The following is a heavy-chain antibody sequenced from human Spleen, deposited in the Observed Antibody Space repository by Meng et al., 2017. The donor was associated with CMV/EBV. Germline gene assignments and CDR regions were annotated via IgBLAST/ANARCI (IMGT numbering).Heavy chain of an antibody. CDR2: IYYTGST. D-gene: IGHD3-22*01. CDR1: GGSISSYY. Sequence: SETLSLTCTVSGGSISSYYWSWIRQPPGKGPEWIGYIYYTGSTNYNPSLKRRVSISVYTSKNQFSLKMTTVTAADTAVYYCARGYYDSSGSSNTFDIWGQGTMVTVSS. CDR3: ARGYYDSSGSSNTFDI. J-gene: IGHJ3*02. V-gene: IGHV4-59*01.